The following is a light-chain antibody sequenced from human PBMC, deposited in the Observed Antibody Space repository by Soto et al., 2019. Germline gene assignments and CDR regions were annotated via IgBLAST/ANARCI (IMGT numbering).Light chain of an antibody. CDR2: WAS. CDR1: QSVLHSSNNKNY. Sequence: DIVMTQSPDSLAVSLGERATINCKSSQSVLHSSNNKNYLSWYQQKPGQPPKLLIYWASTRESGVPDRFSGSGSATDLTLTISSLQAEDVAVYYCQQYYTTPRTFGQGTKVEFK. CDR3: QQYYTTPRT. V-gene: IGKV4-1*01. J-gene: IGKJ1*01.